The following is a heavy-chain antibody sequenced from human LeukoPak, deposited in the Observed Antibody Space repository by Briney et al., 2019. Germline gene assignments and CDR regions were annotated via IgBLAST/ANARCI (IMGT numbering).Heavy chain of an antibody. J-gene: IGHJ6*02. CDR1: GFTFSSYS. V-gene: IGHV3-21*01. D-gene: IGHD3-10*01. CDR3: ARDSGYYGSGSYYYYGMDV. CDR2: ISSSSSYI. Sequence: GGSLRLSCAASGFTFSSYSMNWVRQAPGKGLEWVSSISSSSSYIYYADSVKGRFTISRDNAKTSLYLQMTSLRAEDTAVYYCARDSGYYGSGSYYYYGMDVWGQGTTVTVSS.